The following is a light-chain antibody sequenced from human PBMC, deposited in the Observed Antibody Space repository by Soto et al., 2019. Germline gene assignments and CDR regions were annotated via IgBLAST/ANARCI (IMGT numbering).Light chain of an antibody. V-gene: IGKV1-39*01. CDR2: AAS. Sequence: DIQMTQSPSSLSASVGDRVTITCRASQSISSYLNWYQQKPGKAPKLLIYAASSLQSGVPSRFSGSGSGTDFTLTISRLQPEDFATYYCQQSYSTPCTFGPVTKVDIK. J-gene: IGKJ3*01. CDR1: QSISSY. CDR3: QQSYSTPCT.